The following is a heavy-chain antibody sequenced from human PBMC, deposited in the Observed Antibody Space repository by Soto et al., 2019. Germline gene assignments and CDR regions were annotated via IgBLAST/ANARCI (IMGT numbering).Heavy chain of an antibody. CDR1: GGSIRNYY. D-gene: IGHD2-2*02. CDR3: ARVLCSSASCYMPSYYYYPYMDV. J-gene: IGHJ6*03. CDR2: IFYRGST. Sequence: PSETLSLTCTVSGGSIRNYYWSWIRQPPGKGLEWIGYIFYRGSTNYHPSLKSRNTMSVDTSKNQFSLRLSSVTAADTAVYYCARVLCSSASCYMPSYYYYPYMDVWGKGTTVTVSS. V-gene: IGHV4-59*12.